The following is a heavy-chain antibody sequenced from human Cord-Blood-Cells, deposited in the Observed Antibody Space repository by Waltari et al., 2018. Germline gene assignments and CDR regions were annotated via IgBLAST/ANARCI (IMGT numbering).Heavy chain of an antibody. CDR3: ARDTGDFWSGYYDY. CDR2: IYSGGST. D-gene: IGHD3-3*01. CDR1: GFTVSSNY. J-gene: IGHJ4*02. Sequence: EVQLVESGGGLIQPGGSLRLSCAASGFTVSSNYMSWVRQAQGKGLEWVAVIYSGGSTYYADSVKSRFTISRDNSKNTLYLQMNSLRAEDTAVYYCARDTGDFWSGYYDYWGQGTLVTVSS. V-gene: IGHV3-53*01.